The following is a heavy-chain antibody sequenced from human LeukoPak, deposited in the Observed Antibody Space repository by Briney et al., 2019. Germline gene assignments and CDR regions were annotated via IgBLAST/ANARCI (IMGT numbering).Heavy chain of an antibody. CDR3: ARDIGDSSSSPYFDY. Sequence: GGSLRLSCAASGFTFSSYSMNWVRQAPGKGLEWVSSISSSSSYIYYADSVKGRFTISRDNAKNSLYLQMNSLRAEDTAVYYCARDIGDSSSSPYFDYWGQGTLVTVSS. J-gene: IGHJ4*02. V-gene: IGHV3-21*01. CDR1: GFTFSSYS. D-gene: IGHD6-6*01. CDR2: ISSSSSYI.